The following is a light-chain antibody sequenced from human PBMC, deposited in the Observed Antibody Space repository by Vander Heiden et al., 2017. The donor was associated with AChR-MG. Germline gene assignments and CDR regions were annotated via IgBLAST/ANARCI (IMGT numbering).Light chain of an antibody. Sequence: DIVMTQFPDSLAVSLGERATINCKSSQSVLYSSNNKNYVAWYQQKPGQPPKLLIYWASTRDSGVPDRFSGSGSGTDFTLTISSLQAEDVAVYYCQQYYSTPPTFGQGTKLEIK. CDR3: QQYYSTPPT. J-gene: IGKJ2*01. CDR1: QSVLYSSNNKNY. V-gene: IGKV4-1*01. CDR2: WAS.